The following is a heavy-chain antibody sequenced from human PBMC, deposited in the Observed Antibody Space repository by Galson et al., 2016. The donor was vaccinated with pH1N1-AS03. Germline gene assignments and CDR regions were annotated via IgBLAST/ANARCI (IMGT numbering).Heavy chain of an antibody. CDR2: IYWNEDK. V-gene: IGHV2-5*01. CDR1: GFSLTTMREG. Sequence: PALVTPTQTLTLTCTVTGFSLTTMREGVGWIRQPPGKALEWLALIYWNEDKRFSQSLKNRLTITKDTSKNEVVLTMTNMDPADTGTYYCANSRVAVEASGAFDVWGQGTTVTVSS. CDR3: ANSRVAVEASGAFDV. J-gene: IGHJ3*01. D-gene: IGHD6-19*01.